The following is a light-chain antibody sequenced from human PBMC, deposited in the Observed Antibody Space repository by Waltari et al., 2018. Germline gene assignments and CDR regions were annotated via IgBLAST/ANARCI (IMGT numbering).Light chain of an antibody. Sequence: EIVLTQSPATLSLSPGERATLSCRASQRVSSYLAWYQQKPGQAPRLLIYDASHRATGIPARFSGSGSGTDFTLTISSLEPEDFAVYYCQQRSNWPPLFGGGTKVEIK. J-gene: IGKJ4*01. CDR3: QQRSNWPPL. CDR1: QRVSSY. V-gene: IGKV3-11*01. CDR2: DAS.